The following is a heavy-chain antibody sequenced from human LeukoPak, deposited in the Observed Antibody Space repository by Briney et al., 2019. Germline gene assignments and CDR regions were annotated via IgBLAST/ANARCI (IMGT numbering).Heavy chain of an antibody. CDR1: GYTFTGYY. V-gene: IGHV1-8*02. CDR3: AREMMKTPLIDPLDF. J-gene: IGHJ3*01. D-gene: IGHD2-21*01. CDR2: INPNSGNT. Sequence: ASVKVSCKASGYTFTGYYMHWVRQAPGQGLEWMGWINPNSGNTGYAQKFQGRVTMTRDNSINTAYMELSSLRSDDTAVYFCAREMMKTPLIDPLDFWGQGTTVTVSS.